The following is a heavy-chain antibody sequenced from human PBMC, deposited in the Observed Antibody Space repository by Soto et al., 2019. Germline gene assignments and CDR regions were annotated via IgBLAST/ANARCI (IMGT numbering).Heavy chain of an antibody. CDR1: GFTFSAHY. J-gene: IGHJ3*01. V-gene: IGHV3-72*01. Sequence: GSLRLSCAASGFTFSAHYMDWVRQGPGKGPEWVGRSRNKDNSYSTEYAASVKGRFTISRDDSKSSLYLQMNSLKPEDTAVYYCARGGRILITFGRVITAGFDVWGQGTMVTASS. CDR3: ARGGRILITFGRVITAGFDV. CDR2: SRNKDNSYST. D-gene: IGHD3-16*02.